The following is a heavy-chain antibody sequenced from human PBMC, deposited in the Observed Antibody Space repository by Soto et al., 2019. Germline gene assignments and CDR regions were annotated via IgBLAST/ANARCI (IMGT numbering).Heavy chain of an antibody. CDR3: ARDPADGYAFFDS. Sequence: SETLSLTCSVSGGCVSSSSYSWGWIRQSPGKGVEWIGTIHSSGNTNYNPSLLSRVTISVDMSEKEFSLKLSSVTAADTAVYWCARDPADGYAFFDSWGQGALVTAPQ. CDR1: GGCVSSSSYS. V-gene: IGHV4-39*02. CDR2: IHSSGNT. J-gene: IGHJ5*02. D-gene: IGHD5-12*01.